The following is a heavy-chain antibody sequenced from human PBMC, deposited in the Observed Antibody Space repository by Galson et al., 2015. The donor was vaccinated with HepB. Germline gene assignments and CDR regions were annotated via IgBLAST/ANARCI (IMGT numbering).Heavy chain of an antibody. CDR2: IKSKTEGGTT. CDR3: TTEGVSDYVWGSYRYTGIRGIDY. Sequence: LRLSCAASGFTFSNAWLSWVRQAPGKGLAWVGRIKSKTEGGTTDYAAPVKGRFTISRDDSKNTLYLQMNSLKTEDTAVYYCTTEGVSDYVWGSYRYTGIRGIDYWGQGTLVTVSS. V-gene: IGHV3-15*01. CDR1: GFTFSNAW. D-gene: IGHD3-16*02. J-gene: IGHJ4*02.